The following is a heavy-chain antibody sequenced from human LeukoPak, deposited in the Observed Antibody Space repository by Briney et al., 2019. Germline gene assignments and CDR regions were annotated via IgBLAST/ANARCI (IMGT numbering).Heavy chain of an antibody. D-gene: IGHD3-22*01. CDR1: GFTFSDYS. CDR2: ITSTSDTI. CDR3: ARSSGYPFFDF. V-gene: IGHV3-48*01. J-gene: IGHJ5*01. Sequence: GGSLRLSCEASGFTFSDYSMNWVRQAPGEGLEWLSYITSTSDTIYYADFVKGRFTGSRDNAKNSVYLQMNSLRAEDTAVYYCARSSGYPFFDFWGQGTLVTVSS.